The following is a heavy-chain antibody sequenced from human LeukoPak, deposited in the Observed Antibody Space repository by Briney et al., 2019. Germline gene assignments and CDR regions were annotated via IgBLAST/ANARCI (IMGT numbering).Heavy chain of an antibody. Sequence: SETLSLTCTVSGGSISSYYWSWIRQPAGKGLEWIGRIYTSGSTNYNPSLKSRVTMSVDTSKNQFSLKLSSVTAADTAVYYCARHEYKWLRLGYFDYWGQGTLVTVSS. CDR3: ARHEYKWLRLGYFDY. D-gene: IGHD5-12*01. CDR1: GGSISSYY. CDR2: IYTSGST. V-gene: IGHV4-4*07. J-gene: IGHJ4*02.